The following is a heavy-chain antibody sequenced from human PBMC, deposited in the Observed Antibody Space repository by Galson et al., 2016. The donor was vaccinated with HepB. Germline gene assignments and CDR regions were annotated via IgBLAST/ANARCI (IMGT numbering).Heavy chain of an antibody. CDR3: ARERGGYTYGDL. CDR1: GYTINSYG. J-gene: IGHJ6*02. D-gene: IGHD5-18*01. CDR2: INAYTSHT. V-gene: IGHV1-18*01. Sequence: SVKVSCKASGYTINSYGFSWVRQAPGQGLEWMGWINAYTSHTNYAQNPQDRVTMTTDTSTSTAYLELRSLRSDDTAVYYCARERGGYTYGDLWGQGTTVTVSS.